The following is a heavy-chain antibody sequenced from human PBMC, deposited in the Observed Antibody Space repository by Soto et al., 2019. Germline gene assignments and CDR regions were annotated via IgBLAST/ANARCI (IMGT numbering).Heavy chain of an antibody. CDR3: ARERDYYDSSGYYKIFDY. CDR2: IYYSGST. J-gene: IGHJ4*02. CDR1: GGSISSYY. D-gene: IGHD3-22*01. V-gene: IGHV4-59*01. Sequence: LSLTCTVSGGSISSYYWSWIRQPPGKGLEWIGYIYYSGSTNYNPSLKSRVTISVDTSKNQFSLKLSSVTAADTAVYYCARERDYYDSSGYYKIFDYWGQGTLVTVSS.